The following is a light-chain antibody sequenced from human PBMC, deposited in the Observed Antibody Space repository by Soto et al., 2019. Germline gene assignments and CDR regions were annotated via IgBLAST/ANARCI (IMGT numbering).Light chain of an antibody. CDR3: CSYAGSSTPYV. CDR2: EVV. J-gene: IGLJ1*01. V-gene: IGLV2-8*01. CDR1: SSDVGAYNY. Sequence: QSVLTQPLSASGSPGQSVTISCTGTSSDVGAYNYVSWYQQHPGQAPKLLIYEVVKRPSGVPDRFSGSKSGNTASLTVSGLQAEDEADYYCCSYAGSSTPYVFGTGTKVTVL.